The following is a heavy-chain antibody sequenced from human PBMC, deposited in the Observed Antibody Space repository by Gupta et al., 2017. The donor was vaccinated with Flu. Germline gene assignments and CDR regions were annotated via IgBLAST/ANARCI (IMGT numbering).Heavy chain of an antibody. CDR3: ARGSLSYDFWSGYHATNSFYI. CDR1: GFTFSSYD. D-gene: IGHD3-3*01. V-gene: IGHV3-13*05. Sequence: EAQPVESGGGLGKTGGSLRLYCAASGFTFSSYDMHWVRQLTGKRLEWVSSIGTGGDPHFPDYVKGRFTISRENAKNSFYLQMNSLRAGDTAMYFCARGSLSYDFWSGYHATNSFYIWGQGTLVTVSS. CDR2: IGTGGDP. J-gene: IGHJ3*02.